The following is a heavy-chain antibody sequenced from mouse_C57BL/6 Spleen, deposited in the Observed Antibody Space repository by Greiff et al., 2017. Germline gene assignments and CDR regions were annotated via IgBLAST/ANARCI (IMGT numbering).Heavy chain of an antibody. CDR3: AVVYYGSSCYYAMDY. D-gene: IGHD1-1*01. CDR1: GYTFTSYG. Sequence: QVQLQQSGAELARPGASVKLSCKASGYTFTSYGISWVKQRTGQGLEWIGEIYPRSGNTYYNEKFKGKATLTADKSSSTAYMELRSLTSEDSAVYFCAVVYYGSSCYYAMDYWGQGTSVTVSS. V-gene: IGHV1-81*01. CDR2: IYPRSGNT. J-gene: IGHJ4*01.